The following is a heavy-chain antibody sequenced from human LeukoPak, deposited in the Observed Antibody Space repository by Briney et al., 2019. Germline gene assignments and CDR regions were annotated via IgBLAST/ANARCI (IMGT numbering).Heavy chain of an antibody. D-gene: IGHD4-23*01. CDR1: GDSITSTPYY. CDR3: ARHLNSGGNSPLVY. V-gene: IGHV4-39*01. J-gene: IGHJ4*02. Sequence: SETLSLTCTVSGDSITSTPYYWGWIRQSPGKGLEWIGIIYYSGSTYYNPSLKSRVTMSVDTSKNQFSLKLNSVTAADTAVYFCARHLNSGGNSPLVYWGQGTLVTISS. CDR2: IYYSGST.